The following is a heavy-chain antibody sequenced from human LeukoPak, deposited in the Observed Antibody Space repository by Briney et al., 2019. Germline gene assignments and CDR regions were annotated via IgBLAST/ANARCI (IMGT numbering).Heavy chain of an antibody. D-gene: IGHD2-21*01. Sequence: ASVKVSCKASGYTFTGYDINWVRQATGQGLEWMGWMNPNSGNTGYAQKFQGRVTMTRNTSISTAYMELSSLRSEDTAVYYCARGDPHIRYGKQPPTDYWGQGTLVTVSS. V-gene: IGHV1-8*01. CDR2: MNPNSGNT. CDR3: ARGDPHIRYGKQPPTDY. CDR1: GYTFTGYD. J-gene: IGHJ4*02.